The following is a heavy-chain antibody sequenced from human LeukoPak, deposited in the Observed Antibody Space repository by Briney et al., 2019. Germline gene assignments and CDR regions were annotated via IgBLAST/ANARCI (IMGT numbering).Heavy chain of an antibody. V-gene: IGHV4-59*02. J-gene: IGHJ4*02. D-gene: IGHD3-22*01. CDR3: ARLTGYMIEDYFDY. CDR2: IYYTGT. CDR1: GGSVTDYY. Sequence: PSETLSLTCTVSGGSVTDYYWSWIRQSPGKGLEWIGCIYYTGTSYNPSLKSRVTISADTSKNQFSLKLISVTAADTAVYYCARLTGYMIEDYFDYWGQGTLVTVSS.